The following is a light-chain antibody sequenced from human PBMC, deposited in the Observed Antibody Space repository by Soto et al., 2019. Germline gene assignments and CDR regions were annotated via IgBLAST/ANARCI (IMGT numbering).Light chain of an antibody. V-gene: IGLV7-46*01. CDR2: DTS. CDR1: TGAVTSGHY. CDR3: LLSYDGAYAV. J-gene: IGLJ7*01. Sequence: AVVTQEPSLTVSPGGTVTLTCGSNTGAVTSGHYPSWFQQNPGQAPRTLIYDTSKKHSWTPARFSGSLLGGKAALTLSGAQPEDEADYYCLLSYDGAYAVFGGGTQLTVL.